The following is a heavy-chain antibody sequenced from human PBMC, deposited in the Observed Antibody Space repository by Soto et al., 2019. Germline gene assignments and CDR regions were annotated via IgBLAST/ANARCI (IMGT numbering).Heavy chain of an antibody. CDR3: ARDLAVALIDF. Sequence: QVQLVQSGAEVKKPGASVKVSCKASGYTFTSYGIIWVRQAPGQGLELMGWISAYNGNTKYAQKLQGRVTMTTDTSTSTAYMDLRSLRSDDTAVYYRARDLAVALIDFWGQGTLVTVYS. V-gene: IGHV1-18*01. CDR1: GYTFTSYG. CDR2: ISAYNGNT. J-gene: IGHJ4*02. D-gene: IGHD6-19*01.